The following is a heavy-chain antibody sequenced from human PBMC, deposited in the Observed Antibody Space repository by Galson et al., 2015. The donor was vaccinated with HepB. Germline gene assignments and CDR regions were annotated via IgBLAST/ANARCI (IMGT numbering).Heavy chain of an antibody. V-gene: IGHV3-74*01. CDR3: ARGAATRGWSFLREETDYYYYGMDV. Sequence: SLRLSCAASGFTFSSYGMHWVRQAPGKGLVWVSRINSDGSSTSYADSVKGRFTISRDNAKNTLYLQMNSLRAEDTAVYYCARGAATRGWSFLREETDYYYYGMDVWGQGTTVTVSS. CDR1: GFTFSSYG. J-gene: IGHJ6*02. CDR2: INSDGSST. D-gene: IGHD6-19*01.